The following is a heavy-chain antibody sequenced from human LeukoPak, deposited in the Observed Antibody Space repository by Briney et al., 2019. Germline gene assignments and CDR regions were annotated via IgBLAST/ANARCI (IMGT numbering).Heavy chain of an antibody. D-gene: IGHD6-13*01. CDR1: GFTFSSYA. Sequence: GGSLRLSCAASGFTFSSYAMHWVRQAPGKGLEWVAVISYDGSNKYYADSVKGRFTISRDNSKNTLYLQMNSLRAEDTAVYYCARGEAAADVDYWGQGTLVTVSS. V-gene: IGHV3-30-3*01. J-gene: IGHJ4*02. CDR3: ARGEAAADVDY. CDR2: ISYDGSNK.